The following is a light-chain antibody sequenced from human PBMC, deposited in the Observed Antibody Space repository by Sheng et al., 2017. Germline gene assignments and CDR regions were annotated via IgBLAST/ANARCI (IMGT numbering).Light chain of an antibody. CDR1: SSNVVSNT. J-gene: IGLJ3*02. CDR3: AAWDDSLSGWL. V-gene: IGLV1-44*01. CDR2: SNN. Sequence: QSVLTQPPSASGTPGQRVTISCSGSSSNVVSNTVNWYQQLPGAAPKLIIYSNNQRPSGVPDRFSGSKSGTSASLAISGLQSEDEADYYCAAWDDSLSGWLFGGGTKLTVL.